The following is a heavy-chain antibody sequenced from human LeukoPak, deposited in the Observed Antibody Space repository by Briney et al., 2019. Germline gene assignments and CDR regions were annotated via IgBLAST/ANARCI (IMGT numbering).Heavy chain of an antibody. CDR3: ARQGSSGSYTD. CDR2: FYTRGTT. D-gene: IGHD1-26*01. J-gene: IGHJ4*02. V-gene: IGHV4-4*07. CDR1: GGSLSTDF. Sequence: SETLSLTCSVSGGSLSTDFWSWIRQPAGKGLEWIGRFYTRGTTEYSPSLKSRVTISVDTSKNQFSLKLSSVTAADTAVYYCARQGSSGSYTDWGQGTLVTVSS.